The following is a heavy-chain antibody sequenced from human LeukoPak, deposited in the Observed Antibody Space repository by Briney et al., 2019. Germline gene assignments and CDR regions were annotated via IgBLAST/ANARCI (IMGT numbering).Heavy chain of an antibody. CDR1: GFTFSSYA. V-gene: IGHV3-23*01. J-gene: IGHJ4*02. CDR3: AKVPTAMVKVAYFDY. Sequence: GGSLRLSCAASGFTFSSYAMSWVRQAPGKGLEWVSAISGSGGSTYYADSVKGRFTISRDNSKNTLYLQMNSLRAEDTAVYYCAKVPTAMVKVAYFDYWGQGTLVTVSS. D-gene: IGHD5-18*01. CDR2: ISGSGGST.